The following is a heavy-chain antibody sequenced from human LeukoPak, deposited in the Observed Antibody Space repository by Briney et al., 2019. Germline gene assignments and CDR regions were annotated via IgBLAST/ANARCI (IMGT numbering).Heavy chain of an antibody. Sequence: SETLSLTCTVSGGSNSIGSYDWRWIRQPAGKGLERGGRNYTSGSTNYNPSLKSRVTISVDTSKNQFSLKLSSVTAADTAVYYCARCIAAHYYYYYYMDVWGKGTTVTVSS. V-gene: IGHV4-61*02. CDR2: NYTSGST. J-gene: IGHJ6*03. CDR3: ARCIAAHYYYYYYMDV. CDR1: GGSNSIGSYD. D-gene: IGHD6-6*01.